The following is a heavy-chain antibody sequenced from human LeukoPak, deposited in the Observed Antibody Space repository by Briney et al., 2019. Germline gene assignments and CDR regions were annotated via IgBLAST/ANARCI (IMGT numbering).Heavy chain of an antibody. J-gene: IGHJ4*02. Sequence: SETLSLTCTVSGGSISSSSYYWGWIRQPPGKGLEWIGSIYYSGSTYYNPSLKSRVTISVDTSKNQFSLKLSSVTAADTAVYYCARVARYDFWSGYYGSGPDYWGQGTLVTVSS. V-gene: IGHV4-39*01. CDR3: ARVARYDFWSGYYGSGPDY. CDR1: GGSISSSSYY. D-gene: IGHD3-3*01. CDR2: IYYSGST.